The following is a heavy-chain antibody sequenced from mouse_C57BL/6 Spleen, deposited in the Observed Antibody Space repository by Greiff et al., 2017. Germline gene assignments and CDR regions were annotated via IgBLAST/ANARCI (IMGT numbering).Heavy chain of an antibody. CDR2: ISNGGGST. J-gene: IGHJ2*01. Sequence: EVQLQQSGGGLVQPGGSLKLSCAASGFTFSDYYMYWVRQTPEKRLEWVAYISNGGGSTYYPDTVKGRFTISRDNAKNTLYLQMSRLKSEDTAMYYCARDPFDDWGQGTTLTVSS. CDR1: GFTFSDYY. CDR3: ARDPFDD. V-gene: IGHV5-12*01.